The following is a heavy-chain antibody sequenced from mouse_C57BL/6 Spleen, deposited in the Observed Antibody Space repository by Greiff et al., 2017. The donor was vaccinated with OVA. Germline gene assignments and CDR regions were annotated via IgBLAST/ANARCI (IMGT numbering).Heavy chain of an antibody. D-gene: IGHD2-1*01. CDR3: TRCDYGNYVLYFDY. CDR2: IDPETGGT. CDR1: GYTFTDYE. Sequence: VQLQQSGAELVRPGASVTLSCKASGYTFTDYEMHWVKQSPVHGLEWIGAIDPETGGTAYTQKFKGKAILTADKSSSTAYMELRSLTSEDSAVYYCTRCDYGNYVLYFDYWGQGTTLTVSS. J-gene: IGHJ2*01. V-gene: IGHV1-15*01.